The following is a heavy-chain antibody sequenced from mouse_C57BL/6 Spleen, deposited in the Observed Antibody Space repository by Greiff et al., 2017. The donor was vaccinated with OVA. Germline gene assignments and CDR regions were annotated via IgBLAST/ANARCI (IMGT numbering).Heavy chain of an antibody. CDR1: GYTFTDYY. CDR3: ARKGGSNNYFDY. CDR2: INPNNGGT. Sequence: EVQLQQSGPELVKPGASVEISCKASGYTFTDYYMNWVKQSHGKSLEWIGDINPNNGGTSYNQKFKGKATLTVDKSSSTAYMELRSLTSEDSAVYYCARKGGSNNYFDYWGQGTTLTVSS. D-gene: IGHD1-1*01. V-gene: IGHV1-26*01. J-gene: IGHJ2*01.